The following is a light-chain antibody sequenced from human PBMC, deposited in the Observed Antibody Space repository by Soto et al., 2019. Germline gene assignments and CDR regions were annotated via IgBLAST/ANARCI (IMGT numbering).Light chain of an antibody. V-gene: IGKV1-17*03. J-gene: IGKJ4*01. Sequence: DIQMTQSPSAMSASVGDRVTITCRASEGVSNSLGWFQQKPGKVTKRLISAASSLQNGVPSRFSDSGSGSDFTLTISSLQPEDSATYYCKQHNSYPLTFGGGTKVEI. CDR2: AAS. CDR1: EGVSNS. CDR3: KQHNSYPLT.